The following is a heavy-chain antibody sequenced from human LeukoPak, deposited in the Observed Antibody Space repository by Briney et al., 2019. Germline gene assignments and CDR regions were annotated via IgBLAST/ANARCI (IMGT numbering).Heavy chain of an antibody. J-gene: IGHJ5*02. CDR3: ARSVGGGVTGTGDWFDP. CDR1: GFTFSSYG. V-gene: IGHV3-30*02. CDR2: IRYDGSNK. Sequence: GGSLRLSCAASGFTFSSYGMHWVRQAPGKGLEWVAFIRYDGSNKYYADSVKGRFTISRDNSKNTLYLQMNSLRAEDTAVYYCARSVGGGVTGTGDWFDPWGQGTVVTVSS. D-gene: IGHD6-19*01.